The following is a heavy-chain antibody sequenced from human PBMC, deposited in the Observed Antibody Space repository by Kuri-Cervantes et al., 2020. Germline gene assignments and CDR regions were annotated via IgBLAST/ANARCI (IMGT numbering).Heavy chain of an antibody. D-gene: IGHD6-13*01. CDR3: ARGRDYSSSWYDY. CDR2: INHSGST. V-gene: IGHV4-34*01. CDR1: GGSFSGYY. J-gene: IGHJ4*02. Sequence: ESLKISCAVYGGSFSGYYWSWIRQPPGKGLEWIGEINHSGSTNYSPSLKSRVTISVDKSKKKFSLRLSSVTAADTAVYYCARGRDYSSSWYDYWGQGTLVTVSS.